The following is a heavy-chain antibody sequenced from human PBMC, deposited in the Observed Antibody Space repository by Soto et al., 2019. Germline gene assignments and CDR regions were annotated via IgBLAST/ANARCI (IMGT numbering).Heavy chain of an antibody. V-gene: IGHV3-30*18. D-gene: IGHD4-17*01. CDR1: GFTFRSYG. J-gene: IGHJ3*01. Sequence: QVRLVESGGGVVQPGRSLRLSCAASGFTFRSYGMHWVRQAPGKGLEWVALISYDGSDEYYGDSMQGRFSISRDNSKDTLYLQINSLRVEDTAVYYCANHADYENDDFDVWGQGTMVTVSS. CDR2: ISYDGSDE. CDR3: ANHADYENDDFDV.